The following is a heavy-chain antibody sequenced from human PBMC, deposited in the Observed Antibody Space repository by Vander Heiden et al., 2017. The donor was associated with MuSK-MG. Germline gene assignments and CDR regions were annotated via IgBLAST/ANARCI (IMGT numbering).Heavy chain of an antibody. CDR2: ISWNSGSI. J-gene: IGHJ5*01. V-gene: IGHV3-9*01. D-gene: IGHD2-15*01. CDR1: GFTFDDYA. CDR3: AKDMCSGGSCYSFDY. Sequence: EVQLVESGGGLVQPGRSLRLSCAASGFTFDDYAMHWVRQAPGKGLEWVSGISWNSGSIGYADSVKGRFTISRDNAKNSLYLQMNSLRAEDTALYYCAKDMCSGGSCYSFDYWGHGTLVTVSS.